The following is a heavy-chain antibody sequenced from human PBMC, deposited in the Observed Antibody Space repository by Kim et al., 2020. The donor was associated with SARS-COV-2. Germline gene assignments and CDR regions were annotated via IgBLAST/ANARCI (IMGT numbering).Heavy chain of an antibody. Sequence: ASVKVSCKASGYTFTSYGISWVRQAPGQGLEWMGWISAYNGNTNYAQKLQGRVTMTTDTSTSTAYMELRSLRSDDTAVYYCARSLLLGAIVVMQGWFVPWGQGTLVTVSS. J-gene: IGHJ5*02. CDR1: GYTFTSYG. V-gene: IGHV1-18*04. CDR3: ARSLLLGAIVVMQGWFVP. CDR2: ISAYNGNT. D-gene: IGHD3-22*01.